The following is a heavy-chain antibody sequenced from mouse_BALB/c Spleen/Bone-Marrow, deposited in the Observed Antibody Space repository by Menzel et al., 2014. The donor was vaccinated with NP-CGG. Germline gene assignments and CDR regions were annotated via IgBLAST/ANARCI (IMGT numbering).Heavy chain of an antibody. D-gene: IGHD2-3*01. CDR2: IDPANGNT. CDR1: GFNIKDTY. J-gene: IGHJ4*01. V-gene: IGHV14-3*02. Sequence: EVKLMESGAELVKPGASVKLSCTASGFNIKDTYMHWVKQRPEQGLEWIGRIDPANGNTKSDPKFQGKATITADTSSNTLSLDLSSLTSEDSAVFFCARESIYAMVYWGQGPSVPVPS. CDR3: ARESIYAMVY.